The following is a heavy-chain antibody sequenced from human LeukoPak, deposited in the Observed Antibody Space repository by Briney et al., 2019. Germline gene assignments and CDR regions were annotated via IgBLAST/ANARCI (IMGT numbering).Heavy chain of an antibody. CDR2: FNPSVGTS. CDR3: ARDRSGYDVFDY. D-gene: IGHD3-3*01. V-gene: IGHV1-46*01. Sequence: ASVKVSCKASGYTFTGYYMHWVRQAPGQGLEWLGIFNPSVGTSNYAQTFQGRVAMTRDTSTSTAYIELSSLRSEDTAVYYCARDRSGYDVFDYWGQGTPVTVSS. CDR1: GYTFTGYY. J-gene: IGHJ4*02.